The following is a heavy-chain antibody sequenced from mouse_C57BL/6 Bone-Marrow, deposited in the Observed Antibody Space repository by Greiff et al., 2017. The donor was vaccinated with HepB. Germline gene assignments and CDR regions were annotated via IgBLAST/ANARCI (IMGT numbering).Heavy chain of an antibody. J-gene: IGHJ3*01. CDR1: GYAFSSYW. V-gene: IGHV1-80*01. CDR3: ARSDRRGDYYGSSAWFAY. Sequence: VQLQQSGAELVKPGASVKISCKASGYAFSSYWMNWVKQRPGKGLEWIGQIYPGDGDTNYNGKFKGKATLTADKSSSTAYMQLSSLTSEDSAVYFCARSDRRGDYYGSSAWFAYWGQGTLVTVSA. D-gene: IGHD1-1*01. CDR2: IYPGDGDT.